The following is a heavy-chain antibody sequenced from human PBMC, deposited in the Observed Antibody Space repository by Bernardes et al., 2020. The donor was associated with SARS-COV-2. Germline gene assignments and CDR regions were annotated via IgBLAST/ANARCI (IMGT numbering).Heavy chain of an antibody. Sequence: SETLSLTCAVYGGSFSGYYWSWIRQPPGKGLEWIGEINHSGSTNYNPSLKSRVTISVDTSKNQFSLKLSSVTAADTAVYYCARSDAPRPLGGRGRDGYKFSRGLTFDYWGQGTLVTVSS. CDR1: GGSFSGYY. CDR3: ARSDAPRPLGGRGRDGYKFSRGLTFDY. D-gene: IGHD3-16*01. V-gene: IGHV4-34*01. CDR2: INHSGST. J-gene: IGHJ4*02.